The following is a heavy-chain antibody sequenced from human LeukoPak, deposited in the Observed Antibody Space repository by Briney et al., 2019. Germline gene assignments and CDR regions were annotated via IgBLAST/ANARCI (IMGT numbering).Heavy chain of an antibody. D-gene: IGHD4-17*01. CDR1: GYTFTSYY. CDR2: INPSGGST. J-gene: IGHJ4*02. CDR3: ARDWDDGDYSWLVGY. Sequence: ASVKVSCKASGYTFTSYYMHWVRQAPGQGLEWMGIINPSGGSTSYAQKFQGRVTMTRDMSTSTVYMELSSLRSEDTAVYYCARDWDDGDYSWLVGYWGQGTLVTVSS. V-gene: IGHV1-46*01.